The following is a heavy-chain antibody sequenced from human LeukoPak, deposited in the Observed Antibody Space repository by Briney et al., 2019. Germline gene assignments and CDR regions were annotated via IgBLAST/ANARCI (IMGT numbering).Heavy chain of an antibody. CDR3: ARDARPVVTATYYFDY. CDR1: GGSISSSSYY. Sequence: PSETLSLTCTASGGSISSSSYYWGWIRQPPGKGLVWIGSIYYSGSTYYNPSLKSRVTISVDTSKNQFSLKLSSVTAADTAVYYCARDARPVVTATYYFDYWGQGTLVTVSS. V-gene: IGHV4-39*02. CDR2: IYYSGST. J-gene: IGHJ4*02. D-gene: IGHD2-21*02.